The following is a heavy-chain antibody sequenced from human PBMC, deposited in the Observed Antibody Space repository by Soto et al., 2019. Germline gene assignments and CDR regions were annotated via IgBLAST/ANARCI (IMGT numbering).Heavy chain of an antibody. D-gene: IGHD6-19*01. Sequence: GGSLRLSCAASGFTFSSYAMHWVRQAPGKGLEWVAVISYDGSNKYYADSVKGRFTISRDNSKNTLYLQMNSLRAEDTAVYYCARDREAVAGDDPIDYWGQGTLVTVSS. CDR3: ARDREAVAGDDPIDY. CDR1: GFTFSSYA. V-gene: IGHV3-30-3*01. J-gene: IGHJ4*02. CDR2: ISYDGSNK.